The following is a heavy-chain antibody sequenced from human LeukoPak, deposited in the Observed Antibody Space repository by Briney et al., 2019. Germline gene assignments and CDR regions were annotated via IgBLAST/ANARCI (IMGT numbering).Heavy chain of an antibody. D-gene: IGHD4-17*01. CDR1: GGTYSSYA. J-gene: IGHJ4*02. Sequence: SVKVSCKASGGTYSSYAISWVRQAPGQGLEWMGGIIPIFGTANYAQKFQGRVTITADESTSTAYMELSSLRSEDTAVYYCARDSPGGYGDYYFDYWGQGTLVTVSS. V-gene: IGHV1-69*13. CDR2: IIPIFGTA. CDR3: ARDSPGGYGDYYFDY.